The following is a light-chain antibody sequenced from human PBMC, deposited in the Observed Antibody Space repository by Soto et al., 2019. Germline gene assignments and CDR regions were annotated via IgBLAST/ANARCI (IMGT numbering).Light chain of an antibody. J-gene: IGKJ4*01. Sequence: EIVLTQSPSTLSLSQGERATLSFRASQSVNIFLAWYQQKPGQAPRLLIYDASKRATGIPARFSGSGSWTDFTLTISSLETEELAVYYCHHRKNWPHTFGGGTKVEIK. CDR1: QSVNIF. V-gene: IGKV3-11*01. CDR3: HHRKNWPHT. CDR2: DAS.